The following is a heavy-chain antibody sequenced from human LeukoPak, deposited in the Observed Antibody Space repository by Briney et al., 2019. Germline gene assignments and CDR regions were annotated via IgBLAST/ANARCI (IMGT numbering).Heavy chain of an antibody. V-gene: IGHV1-69*06. D-gene: IGHD3-10*01. Sequence: ASVKVSCKASGGTFSSYAISWVRQAPGQGLEWMGGITPIFGTANYAQKFQGRVTITADKSTSTAYMELSSLRSEDTAVYYCARRAGEGSYYNGDYYYYYGMDVWGKGTTVTVSS. CDR1: GGTFSSYA. CDR2: ITPIFGTA. J-gene: IGHJ6*04. CDR3: ARRAGEGSYYNGDYYYYYGMDV.